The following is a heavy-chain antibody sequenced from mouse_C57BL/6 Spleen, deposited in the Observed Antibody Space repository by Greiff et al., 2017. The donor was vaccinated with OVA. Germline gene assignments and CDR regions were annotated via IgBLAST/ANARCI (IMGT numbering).Heavy chain of an antibody. CDR1: GFTFSSYA. V-gene: IGHV5-9-1*02. CDR3: TRVLILSLYAMDY. J-gene: IGHJ4*01. CDR2: ISSGGDYI. D-gene: IGHD1-1*02. Sequence: DVQLVESGEGLVKPGGSLKLSCAASGFTFSSYAMSWVRQTPEKRLEWVAYISSGGDYIYYAAPVKGRFTISRDNARNTLYLQMSSLKSEDTAMYYCTRVLILSLYAMDYWGQGTSVTVSS.